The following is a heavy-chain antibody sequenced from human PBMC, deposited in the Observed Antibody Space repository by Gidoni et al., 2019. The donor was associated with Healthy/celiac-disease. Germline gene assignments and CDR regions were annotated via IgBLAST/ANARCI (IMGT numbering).Heavy chain of an antibody. CDR2: ISGSGGST. CDR1: GFTFRSYA. Sequence: EVQLLESGGGLVQPGGSLRLSCAASGFTFRSYAMSWVRQAPGKGLEWVSAISGSGGSTYYADSVKGRFTISRDNSKNTLYLQMNSLRAEDTAVYYCANPPGPDSSGYYSNYFDYWGQGTLVTVSS. J-gene: IGHJ4*02. CDR3: ANPPGPDSSGYYSNYFDY. V-gene: IGHV3-23*01. D-gene: IGHD3-22*01.